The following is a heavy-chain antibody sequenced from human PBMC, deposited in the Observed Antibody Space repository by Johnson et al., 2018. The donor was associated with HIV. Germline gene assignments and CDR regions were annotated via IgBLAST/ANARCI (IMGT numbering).Heavy chain of an antibody. V-gene: IGHV3-NL1*01. CDR1: GFTFSSYA. CDR2: IYSGGST. Sequence: QVQLVESVGGVVQPGRSLRLSCAASGFTFSSYAMHWVRQAPGKGLEWVSVIYSGGSTYYADSVKGRFTISRDNSKNTLYLQMHSLRAEDTAVYYCARDTAMVHDAFDIWGQGTMVTVSS. CDR3: ARDTAMVHDAFDI. J-gene: IGHJ3*02. D-gene: IGHD5-18*01.